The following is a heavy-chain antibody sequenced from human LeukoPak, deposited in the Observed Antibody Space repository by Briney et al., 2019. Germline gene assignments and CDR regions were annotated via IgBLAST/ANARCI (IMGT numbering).Heavy chain of an antibody. J-gene: IGHJ4*02. Sequence: SETLSLTCTVSSGSISSTSYYWGWIRQPPGMGLEWIGSMYYSGSTYYNPSLKSRVTISVDTSKSQCSLKLSSVTAADTAVYYCAREMRSPRGGFDYWDQGTLVSVSS. V-gene: IGHV4-39*07. CDR3: AREMRSPRGGFDY. CDR2: MYYSGST. CDR1: SGSISSTSYY. D-gene: IGHD3-10*01.